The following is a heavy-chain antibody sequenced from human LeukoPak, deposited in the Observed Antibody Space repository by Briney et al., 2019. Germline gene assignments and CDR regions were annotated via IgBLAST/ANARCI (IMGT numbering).Heavy chain of an antibody. D-gene: IGHD2-21*01. Sequence: GGSLRLSCAASGFTFSHYWMSWVRQAPGKGLEWVANIKQDGNEKYYADSVKGRFTISRDNAENSLFLQLNSLRVEDTAVYYCERKGDSRPNDAFDIWGQGTMVTVSS. V-gene: IGHV3-7*03. J-gene: IGHJ3*02. CDR1: GFTFSHYW. CDR2: IKQDGNEK. CDR3: ERKGDSRPNDAFDI.